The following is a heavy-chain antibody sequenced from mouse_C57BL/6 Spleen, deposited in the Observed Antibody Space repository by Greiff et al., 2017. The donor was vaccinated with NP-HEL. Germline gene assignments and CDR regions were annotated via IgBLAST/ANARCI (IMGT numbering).Heavy chain of an antibody. J-gene: IGHJ3*01. V-gene: IGHV1-59*01. D-gene: IGHD1-1*01. CDR2: IDPSDSYT. Sequence: VQLQQPGAELVRPGTSVKLSCKASGYTFTSYWMHWVKQRPGQGLEWIGVIDPSDSYTNYNQKFKGKATLTVDTSSSTAYMQLSSLTSEDSAVYYCAREGDYGSRAWFAYWGHGTLVTVSA. CDR3: AREGDYGSRAWFAY. CDR1: GYTFTSYW.